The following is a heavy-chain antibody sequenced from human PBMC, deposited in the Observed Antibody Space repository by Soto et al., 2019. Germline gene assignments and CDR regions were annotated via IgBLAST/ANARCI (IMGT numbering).Heavy chain of an antibody. CDR3: ARAPITMIVVVRQTSYFDY. J-gene: IGHJ4*02. D-gene: IGHD3-22*01. Sequence: QVQLQESGPGLVKPSQTLSLTCTVSGGSISSGGYYWSWIRQHPGKGLEWIGYIYYSGSTYYNPSLKSRVTISVDTSKNQFSLKLSSVTAADTAVYYCARAPITMIVVVRQTSYFDYWGQGTLVTVSS. V-gene: IGHV4-31*03. CDR1: GGSISSGGYY. CDR2: IYYSGST.